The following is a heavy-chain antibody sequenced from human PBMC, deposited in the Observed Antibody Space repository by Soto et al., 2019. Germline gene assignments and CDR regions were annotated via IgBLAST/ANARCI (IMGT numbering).Heavy chain of an antibody. V-gene: IGHV1-69*06. Sequence: SVKVSCKASGGTFSSYAISWVRQAPGQGLEWMGGIIPIFGTANYAQKFQGRVTITADKSTSTAYMELSSLRSEDTAVYYCAMRASSSLVGYFDYWGQGTLATVSS. CDR2: IIPIFGTA. CDR1: GGTFSSYA. D-gene: IGHD6-6*01. J-gene: IGHJ4*02. CDR3: AMRASSSLVGYFDY.